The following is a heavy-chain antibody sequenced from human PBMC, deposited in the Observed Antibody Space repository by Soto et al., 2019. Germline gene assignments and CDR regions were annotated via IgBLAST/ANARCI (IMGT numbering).Heavy chain of an antibody. CDR1: GYTLTELS. J-gene: IGHJ5*02. CDR3: ATTRPHCTNLVCYNLDCFVP. Sequence: ASVKVSCKVSGYTLTELSMHWVRQAPGKGLEWMGGFDPEDGETIYAQKFQGRVTMTEDTSTDTADMELSSLRSEDTAVYYCATTRPHCTNLVCYNLDCFVPWCQGMRVTVAS. CDR2: FDPEDGET. D-gene: IGHD2-8*01. V-gene: IGHV1-24*01.